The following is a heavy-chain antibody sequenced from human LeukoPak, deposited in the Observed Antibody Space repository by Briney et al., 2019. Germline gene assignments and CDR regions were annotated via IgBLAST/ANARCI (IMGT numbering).Heavy chain of an antibody. V-gene: IGHV3-74*01. CDR1: GFTFSSYE. J-gene: IGHJ4*02. CDR3: ARGGYGAYMG. D-gene: IGHD4-17*01. Sequence: GGSLRLSCAASGFTFSSYEMNWVRQAPGKGLVWVSGLNSDGSITGYVDSVKGRFTISRDNAKNTLYLQMNTLRAEDTAVYYCARGGYGAYMGWGQGNLVTVSS. CDR2: LNSDGSIT.